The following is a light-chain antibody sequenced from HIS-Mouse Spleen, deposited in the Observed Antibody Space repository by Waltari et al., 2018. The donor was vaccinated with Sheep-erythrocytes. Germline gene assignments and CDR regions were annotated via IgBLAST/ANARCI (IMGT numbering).Light chain of an antibody. J-gene: IGLJ3*02. V-gene: IGLV2-23*01. CDR2: EGS. Sequence: QSALTQPASVSGSPGQSITISCTGTSSDVGSYNLVSWYQQHPGKAPKLRLYEGSKRPSGVSNRFSGSKSGNTASLTISGLQAEDEADYYCCSYAGSSTPWVFGGGTKLTVL. CDR1: SSDVGSYNL. CDR3: CSYAGSSTPWV.